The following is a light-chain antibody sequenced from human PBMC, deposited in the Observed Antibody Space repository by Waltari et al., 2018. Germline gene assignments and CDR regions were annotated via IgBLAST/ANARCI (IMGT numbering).Light chain of an antibody. J-gene: IGKJ1*01. V-gene: IGKV3-15*01. CDR3: QQYNNWPPGT. Sequence: ETVVTQSPATLSVSPGERVTLSCRTSPTIGRSLAWYQQKPGQAPRLVIYGASIRATGIPARFSGSGSETEFALTISGLQSEDFAVYYCQQYNNWPPGTFGQGTKVEI. CDR2: GAS. CDR1: PTIGRS.